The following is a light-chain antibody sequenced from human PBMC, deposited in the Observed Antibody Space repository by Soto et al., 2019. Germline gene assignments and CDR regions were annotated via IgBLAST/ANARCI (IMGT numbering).Light chain of an antibody. J-gene: IGKJ3*01. CDR1: QYISGW. CDR3: QQYHSSRLT. Sequence: DIQMTQSPSTPSASVGDRVTITCRASQYISGWLAWYQQKPGKAPILLIYDASSLQSGVPSRFSGSGSGTEFTLTINSLQTEDFATYYCQQYHSSRLTFGPGTKVEIK. CDR2: DAS. V-gene: IGKV1-5*01.